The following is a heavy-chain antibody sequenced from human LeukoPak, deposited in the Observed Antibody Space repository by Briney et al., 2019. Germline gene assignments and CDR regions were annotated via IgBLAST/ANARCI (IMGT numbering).Heavy chain of an antibody. CDR3: ATGFGSGRDY. D-gene: IGHD3-10*01. V-gene: IGHV3-30*04. Sequence: PGGSLRLSCAVSGXIFSDYAMHWVRQAPGKGPEWVAVVSYDGRDKKYADFVKGRFTISRDNSKSTLYLQMNSLRGEDTAVFYCATGFGSGRDYWGQGTMVTVSS. J-gene: IGHJ4*02. CDR2: VSYDGRDK. CDR1: GXIFSDYA.